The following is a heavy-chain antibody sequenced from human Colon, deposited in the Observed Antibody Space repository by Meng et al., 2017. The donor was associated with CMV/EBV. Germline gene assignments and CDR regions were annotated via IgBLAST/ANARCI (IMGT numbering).Heavy chain of an antibody. V-gene: IGHV1-46*01. CDR2: INPNGGGT. J-gene: IGHJ6*02. Sequence: ASVKVSCKASGYTFTNYGITWVRQAPGQGLEWMGVINPNGGGTTYSQKFEGRVTMTSDTSTSTVYMELSSLRSEDTAVYYCARVRGSYPGDYYYGMDVWGQGTTVTVSS. D-gene: IGHD1-26*01. CDR1: GYTFTNYG. CDR3: ARVRGSYPGDYYYGMDV.